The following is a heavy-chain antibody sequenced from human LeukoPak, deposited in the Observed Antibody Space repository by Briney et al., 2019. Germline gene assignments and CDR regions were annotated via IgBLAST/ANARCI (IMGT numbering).Heavy chain of an antibody. CDR1: GGSISSGSYY. CDR2: IYTSGST. J-gene: IGHJ4*02. V-gene: IGHV4-61*02. D-gene: IGHD4-17*01. CDR3: ARDSYGDYVTYGY. Sequence: PSQTPSLTCTVSGGSISSGSYYWSWIRQPAGKGLEWIGRIYTSGSTNYNPSLKSRVTISVDTSKNQFSLKLSSVTAADTAVYYCARDSYGDYVTYGYWGQGTLVTVSS.